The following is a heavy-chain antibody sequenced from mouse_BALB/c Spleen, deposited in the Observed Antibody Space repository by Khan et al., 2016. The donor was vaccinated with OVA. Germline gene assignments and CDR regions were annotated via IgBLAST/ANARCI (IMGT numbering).Heavy chain of an antibody. CDR1: GYTFTSYW. V-gene: IGHV1-69*02. CDR3: TRRNHRYDDAMDY. D-gene: IGHD2-14*01. CDR2: IYPSDSYT. J-gene: IGHJ4*01. Sequence: QVQLQQPGAELVRPGASVKLSCKASGYTFTSYWINWVKQRPGQGLEWIGNIYPSDSYTNYNQKFKDKATLTVDKSSSTAYMQLSSPTSEDSAVYYCTRRNHRYDDAMDYWGQGTSVTVSS.